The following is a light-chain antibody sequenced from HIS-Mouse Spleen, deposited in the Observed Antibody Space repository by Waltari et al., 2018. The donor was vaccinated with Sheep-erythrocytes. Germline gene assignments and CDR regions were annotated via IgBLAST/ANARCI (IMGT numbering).Light chain of an antibody. J-gene: IGKJ3*01. Sequence: EIVLTQSPATLSLSPGERATLSCRASQSVSSYLAWYQQKPGQAPRLLIYDASNRATGIPARFSGSGSGTDFTLTISSLEPEDFAVYYCQQHRGFTFGPGTKVDIK. V-gene: IGKV3-11*01. CDR1: QSVSSY. CDR3: QQHRGFT. CDR2: DAS.